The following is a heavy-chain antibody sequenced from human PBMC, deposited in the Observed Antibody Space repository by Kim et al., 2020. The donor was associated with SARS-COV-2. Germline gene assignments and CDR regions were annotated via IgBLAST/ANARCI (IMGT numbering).Heavy chain of an antibody. CDR1: GGSISSSSYY. Sequence: SETLSLTCTVSGGSISSSSYYWGWIRQPPGKGLEWIGSIYYSGSTYYNPSLKSRVTISVDTSKNQFSLKLSSVTAADTAVYYCARLEGDYVFNHHFDYWGQGTLVTVSS. V-gene: IGHV4-39*01. D-gene: IGHD4-17*01. J-gene: IGHJ4*02. CDR2: IYYSGST. CDR3: ARLEGDYVFNHHFDY.